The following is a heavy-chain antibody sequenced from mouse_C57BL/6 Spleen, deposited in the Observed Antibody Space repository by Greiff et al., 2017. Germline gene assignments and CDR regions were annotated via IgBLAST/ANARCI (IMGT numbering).Heavy chain of an antibody. CDR2: IWWDDGK. J-gene: IGHJ3*01. CDR3: ARMSSSGYLFAY. V-gene: IGHV8-8*01. CDR1: GFSLSTFGMG. Sequence: QVTLKESGPGILQPSQTLSLTCSFSGFSLSTFGMGVGWIRQPSGKGLEWLAHIWWDDGKYYNPALKSRLTISKDTSKNQVFPMIANVDTADTATYDCARMSSSGYLFAYWGQGTLVTVSA. D-gene: IGHD3-2*02.